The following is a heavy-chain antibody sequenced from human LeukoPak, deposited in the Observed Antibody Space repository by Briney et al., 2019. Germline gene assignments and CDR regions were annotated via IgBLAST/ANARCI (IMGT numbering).Heavy chain of an antibody. V-gene: IGHV4-34*01. CDR3: ARGGGSYGYYMDV. CDR1: GGSFSGYY. D-gene: IGHD5-18*01. Sequence: SETLSLTCAVYGGSFSGYYWSWIRQPPGKGLEWIGEINHSGSTNYNPSLKSRVTISVDTSKNQFSLELSSVTAADTAVYYCARGGGSYGYYMDVWGKGPTVTVSS. J-gene: IGHJ6*03. CDR2: INHSGST.